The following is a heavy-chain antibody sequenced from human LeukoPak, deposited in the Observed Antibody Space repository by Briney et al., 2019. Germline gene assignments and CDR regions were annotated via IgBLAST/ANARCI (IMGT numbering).Heavy chain of an antibody. V-gene: IGHV4-59*01. CDR1: GGSISSYY. J-gene: IGHJ6*02. CDR3: ARVNYGDYYYGMDV. Sequence: KSSETLSLTCTVSGGSISSYYWSWIRHPPGKGLGWIGYIYYKWSTNYHPALQRPVNISVDTYKNQFSLKLSSVTAADTAVYYCARVNYGDYYYGMDVWGQGTTVTVSS. CDR2: IYYKWST. D-gene: IGHD3-10*01.